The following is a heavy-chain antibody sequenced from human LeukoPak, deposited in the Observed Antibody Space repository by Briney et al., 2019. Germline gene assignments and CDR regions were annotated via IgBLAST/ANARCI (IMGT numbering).Heavy chain of an antibody. CDR2: ISYDGSSK. D-gene: IGHD6-6*01. J-gene: IGHJ4*02. CDR3: ARDHSIATSYYFDY. V-gene: IGHV3-30-3*01. CDR1: GFTFSSYT. Sequence: GGSLRLSCAASGFTFSSYTIHWVRQAPGKGLEWVALISYDGSSKYYADSVKGRFTISRDNSKNTLYLQMNSLRAEDTAVYYCARDHSIATSYYFDYWGQGTLVTVSS.